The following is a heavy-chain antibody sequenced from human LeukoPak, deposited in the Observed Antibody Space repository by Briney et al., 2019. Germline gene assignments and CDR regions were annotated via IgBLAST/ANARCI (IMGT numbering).Heavy chain of an antibody. CDR1: GFTFSSYW. J-gene: IGHJ4*02. CDR3: VRKHSSSC. V-gene: IGHV3-35*01. CDR2: VSWNGSRT. Sequence: PGGSLRLSCAASGFTFSSYWMSWVHQAPGKGLEWVSGVSWNGSRTHYADSVKGRFIISRDNSRNTLYLQTNSLRAEDTAVYYCVRKHSSSCWGQGTLVTVSS. D-gene: IGHD6-13*01.